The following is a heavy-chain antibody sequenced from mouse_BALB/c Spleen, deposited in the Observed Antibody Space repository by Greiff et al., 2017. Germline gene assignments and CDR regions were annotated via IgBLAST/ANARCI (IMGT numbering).Heavy chain of an antibody. Sequence: QVHVKQSGAELAKPGASVKMSCKASGYTFTSYWMHWVKQRPGQGLEWIGYINPSTGYTEYNQKFKDKATLTADKSSSTAYMQLSSLTSEDSAVYYCARGGSYYYAMDYWGQGTSVTVSS. CDR1: GYTFTSYW. V-gene: IGHV1-7*01. J-gene: IGHJ4*01. CDR3: ARGGSYYYAMDY. CDR2: INPSTGYT.